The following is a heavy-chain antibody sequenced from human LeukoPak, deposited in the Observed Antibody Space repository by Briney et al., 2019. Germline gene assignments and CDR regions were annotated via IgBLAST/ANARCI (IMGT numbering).Heavy chain of an antibody. CDR2: ISWNSGSI. D-gene: IGHD3-22*01. CDR1: GFTFDDYA. J-gene: IGHJ4*02. Sequence: GGSLRLSCAASGFTFDDYAMHWVRQALGKGLEWVSGISWNSGSIGYADSVKGRFTISRDNAKNSLYLQMNSLRAEDTALYYCAKDIGDDSSIGFDYWGQGTLVTVSS. CDR3: AKDIGDDSSIGFDY. V-gene: IGHV3-9*01.